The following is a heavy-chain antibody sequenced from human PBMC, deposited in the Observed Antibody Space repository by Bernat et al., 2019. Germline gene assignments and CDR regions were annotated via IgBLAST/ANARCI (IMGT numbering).Heavy chain of an antibody. V-gene: IGHV1-69*04. CDR1: GGTFSSYA. J-gene: IGHJ1*01. CDR2: IIPILGIA. Sequence: QVQLVQSGAEVKKPGSSVKVSCKASGGTFSSYAISWVRQAPGQGLEWMGRIIPILGIANYAQKFQGRVTITADKSTSTAYMELSRLGSEDTAVYYCERVLSGEYCGGDCYSVKHWGPGTLVTVSS. CDR3: ERVLSGEYCGGDCYSVKH. D-gene: IGHD2-21*02.